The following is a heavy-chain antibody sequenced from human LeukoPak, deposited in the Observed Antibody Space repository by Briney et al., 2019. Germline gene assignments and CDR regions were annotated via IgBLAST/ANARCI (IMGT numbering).Heavy chain of an antibody. CDR2: ISWNSGSI. D-gene: IGHD3-10*01. V-gene: IGHV3-9*03. CDR1: GFTFSSYW. J-gene: IGHJ4*02. CDR3: AKASTFLWFGELSYFDY. Sequence: GGSLRLSYAASGFTFSSYWMHWVRQAPGKGLEWVSGISWNSGSIGYADSVKGRFTISRDNAKNSLYLQMNSLRAEDMALYYCAKASTFLWFGELSYFDYWGQGTLVTVSS.